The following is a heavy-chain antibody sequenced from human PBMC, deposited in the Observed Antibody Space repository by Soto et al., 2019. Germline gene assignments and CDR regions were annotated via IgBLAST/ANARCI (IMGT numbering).Heavy chain of an antibody. V-gene: IGHV3-15*01. CDR2: IKSKTDGGTT. J-gene: IGHJ6*02. D-gene: IGHD2-15*01. CDR3: TTDKGYCSGGSCLGRGMDV. CDR1: GFTFSNAW. Sequence: GGSLRLSCAASGFTFSNAWMSWVRQAPGKGLEWVGRIKSKTDGGTTDYAAPVKGRFTISRDDSKNTLYLQMNSLKTEDTAVYYCTTDKGYCSGGSCLGRGMDVWGQGTTVTVSS.